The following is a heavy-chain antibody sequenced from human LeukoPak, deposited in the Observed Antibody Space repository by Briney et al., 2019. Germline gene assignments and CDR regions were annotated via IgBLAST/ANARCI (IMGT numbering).Heavy chain of an antibody. J-gene: IGHJ4*02. Sequence: SETLSLTCTVSGGSISSYYWSWIRQPPGKGLEWIGYIYYSGSTNYNPSLKSRVTISVDTSKNQFSLKLSSVTAADTAVYFCARAIWYGSGTTAFDSWGQGTLVTVSS. CDR1: GGSISSYY. D-gene: IGHD3-10*01. CDR3: ARAIWYGSGTTAFDS. V-gene: IGHV4-59*01. CDR2: IYYSGST.